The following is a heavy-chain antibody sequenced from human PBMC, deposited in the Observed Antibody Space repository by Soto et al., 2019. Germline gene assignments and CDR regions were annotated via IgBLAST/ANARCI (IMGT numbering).Heavy chain of an antibody. D-gene: IGHD4-17*01. CDR3: ARDPDDLYGLFDY. CDR2: ISAYNGNT. Sequence: VASVKVSCKASGYTFTSYGISWVRQAPGQGLEWMGWISAYNGNTNYAQKLQGRVTMTTDTSTSTAHMELRSLRSDDTAVYYCARDPDDLYGLFDYWGQGTMVTVYS. J-gene: IGHJ4*02. V-gene: IGHV1-18*04. CDR1: GYTFTSYG.